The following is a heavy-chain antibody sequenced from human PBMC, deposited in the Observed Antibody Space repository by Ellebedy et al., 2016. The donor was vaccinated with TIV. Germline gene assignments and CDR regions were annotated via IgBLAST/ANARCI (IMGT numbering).Heavy chain of an antibody. J-gene: IGHJ4*02. D-gene: IGHD4-17*01. CDR2: IWYDGSNK. Sequence: GGSLRLXXAASGFTFSGYGMHWVRQAPGKGLEWVAVIWYDGSNKYYADSVKGRFTISRDNSENTLYLQMSSLRAEDTAVYYCALSGDHYWGQGTLVTVSS. CDR1: GFTFSGYG. CDR3: ALSGDHY. V-gene: IGHV3-33*08.